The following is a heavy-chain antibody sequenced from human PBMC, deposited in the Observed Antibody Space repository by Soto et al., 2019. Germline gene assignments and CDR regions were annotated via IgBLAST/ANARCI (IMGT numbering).Heavy chain of an antibody. CDR3: ARGVDAGVDF. CDR2: MSPGSGSA. CDR1: GYSFTSLD. D-gene: IGHD3-10*01. V-gene: IGHV1-8*01. Sequence: QVQLVQSGAEVKELGASVKVSCQASGYSFTSLDINWMRQATGQGLEWMGWMSPGSGSAGYAQKFQGRVTMTRDTSRGTAYMELSSVRSEDTAVYYCARGVDAGVDFWGQGTLVTV. J-gene: IGHJ4*02.